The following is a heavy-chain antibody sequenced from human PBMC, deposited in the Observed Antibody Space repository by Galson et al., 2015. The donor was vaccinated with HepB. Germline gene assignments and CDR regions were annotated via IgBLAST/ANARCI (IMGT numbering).Heavy chain of an antibody. D-gene: IGHD3-22*01. V-gene: IGHV3-23*01. Sequence: SLRLSCAASGSTFDTYGMTWVRQAPGKGLEGVSGITGSGGTKYYADSVRGRFTMSRDNSKNTLFLQMNSLRVEDTAVYYCAKLNDSRSYYEGGDMDVWGQGTTVTVSS. CDR1: GSTFDTYG. CDR2: ITGSGGTK. J-gene: IGHJ6*02. CDR3: AKLNDSRSYYEGGDMDV.